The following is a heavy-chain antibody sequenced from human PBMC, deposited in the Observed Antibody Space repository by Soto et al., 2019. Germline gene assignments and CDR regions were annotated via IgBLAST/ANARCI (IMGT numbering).Heavy chain of an antibody. D-gene: IGHD2-21*02. CDR1: GFTFSAYS. CDR3: ARQVYTVVTPMDF. CDR2: ISGDRAYI. J-gene: IGHJ4*02. V-gene: IGHV3-48*02. Sequence: EVQLLESGGGLVQPGGSLRLSCVASGFTFSAYSMNWVRQAPGKGLEWLSYISGDRAYIYYADSVRGRFTISRDNAENSLYLQMDNLRDEDTALYYSARQVYTVVTPMDFWGQGTLVTVSS.